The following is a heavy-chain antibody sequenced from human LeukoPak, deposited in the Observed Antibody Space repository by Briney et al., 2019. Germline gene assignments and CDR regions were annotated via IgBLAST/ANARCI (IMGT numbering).Heavy chain of an antibody. V-gene: IGHV3-30*02. CDR3: AKDPTHFRVWDDYDSNVLNC. CDR2: IRYDGSNK. Sequence: GGSLRLSCAASGFTFSSYGMHWVRQAPGKGLEWVAFIRYDGSNKYYAASVKGRFTISRDNSKNTLNLKMNSLRAEDTAVYYCAKDPTHFRVWDDYDSNVLNCWGQGTLVTVSS. J-gene: IGHJ4*02. CDR1: GFTFSSYG. D-gene: IGHD3-22*01.